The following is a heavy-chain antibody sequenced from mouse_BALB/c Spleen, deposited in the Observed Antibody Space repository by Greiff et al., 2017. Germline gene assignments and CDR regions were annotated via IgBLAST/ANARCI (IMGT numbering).Heavy chain of an antibody. Sequence: EVKLVESGAELVKPGASVKLSCTASGFNITDTYMHWVKQRPEQGLEWLGRIDPADGNTKYDPKFQGKATITADTSSNTSYLQLSSLTSEDTAVYYCARGTATDYWGQGTTLTVSS. J-gene: IGHJ2*01. V-gene: IGHV14-3*02. CDR2: IDPADGNT. CDR1: GFNITDTY. CDR3: ARGTATDY. D-gene: IGHD1-2*01.